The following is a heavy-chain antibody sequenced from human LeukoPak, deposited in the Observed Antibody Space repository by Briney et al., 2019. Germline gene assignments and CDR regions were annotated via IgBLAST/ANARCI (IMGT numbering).Heavy chain of an antibody. CDR3: AIRTGAFDY. J-gene: IGHJ4*02. CDR1: GFTFRSYG. CDR2: ISGDGGNK. Sequence: PGRSLRLSCAASGFTFRSYGMHWGRQAPGKGLEWVAVISGDGGNKYYADSVKGRFTISRDNAKNSLYLQMNSLRAEDTAVYYCAIRTGAFDYWGQGTLVTVSS. V-gene: IGHV3-30*03. D-gene: IGHD7-27*01.